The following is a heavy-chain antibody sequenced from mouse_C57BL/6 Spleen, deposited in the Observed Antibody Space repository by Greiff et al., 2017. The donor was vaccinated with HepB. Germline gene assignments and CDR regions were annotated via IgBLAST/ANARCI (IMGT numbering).Heavy chain of an antibody. Sequence: QVQLQQSGPELVKPGASVKISCKASGYAFSSSWMNWVKQRPGKGLEWIGRIYPGDGDTNYNGKSKGKATLTADKSSSTAYMQLSSLTSEDSAVYFCARYGSSPYYAMDYWGQGTSVTVSS. CDR2: IYPGDGDT. CDR3: ARYGSSPYYAMDY. V-gene: IGHV1-82*01. D-gene: IGHD1-1*01. CDR1: GYAFSSSW. J-gene: IGHJ4*01.